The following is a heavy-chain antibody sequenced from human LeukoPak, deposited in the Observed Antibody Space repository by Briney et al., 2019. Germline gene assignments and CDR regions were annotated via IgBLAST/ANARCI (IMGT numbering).Heavy chain of an antibody. CDR3: ARQLHVTMVRGRDYYYYMDV. D-gene: IGHD3-10*01. CDR2: IYYSGST. Sequence: SETLSLTCTVSGGSISSYYWSWIRQPPGKGLEWIGYIYYSGSTNYNPSLKSRVTISVDTSKNQFSLKLSSVTAADTAVYYCARQLHVTMVRGRDYYYYMDVWGKGTTVTISS. CDR1: GGSISSYY. V-gene: IGHV4-59*01. J-gene: IGHJ6*03.